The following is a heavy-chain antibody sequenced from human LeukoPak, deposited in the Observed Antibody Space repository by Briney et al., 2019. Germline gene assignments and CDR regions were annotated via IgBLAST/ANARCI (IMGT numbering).Heavy chain of an antibody. CDR2: ISGSGGST. J-gene: IGHJ6*02. Sequence: GGSLGLSCAASGFTFSSYAMSWVRQAPGKGLEWVSAISGSGGSTYYADSVKGRLTISRDNSKNTLYLQMNSLRAEDTAVYYCAKDLYSSSVGGSYYYYYGMDVWGQGTTVTVSS. V-gene: IGHV3-23*01. CDR1: GFTFSSYA. CDR3: AKDLYSSSVGGSYYYYYGMDV. D-gene: IGHD6-13*01.